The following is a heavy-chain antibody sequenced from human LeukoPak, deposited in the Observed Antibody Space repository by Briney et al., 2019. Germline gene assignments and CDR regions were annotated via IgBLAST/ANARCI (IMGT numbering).Heavy chain of an antibody. J-gene: IGHJ6*02. D-gene: IGHD2-2*01. V-gene: IGHV4-31*03. CDR3: ARDRYCSSTSCYAGNYYGMDV. Sequence: SETLSLTCTVSGGSISSGGYYWSWIRQHPGKGLEWIGYIYYSGSTYYNSSLKSRVTISVDTSKNQFSLKLSSVTAADTAVYYCARDRYCSSTSCYAGNYYGMDVWGQGTTVTVSS. CDR2: IYYSGST. CDR1: GGSISSGGYY.